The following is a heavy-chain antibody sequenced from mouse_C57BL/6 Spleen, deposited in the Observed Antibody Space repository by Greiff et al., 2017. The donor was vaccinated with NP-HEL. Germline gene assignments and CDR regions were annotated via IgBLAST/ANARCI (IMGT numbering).Heavy chain of an antibody. CDR1: GYTFSSYW. J-gene: IGHJ2*01. CDR3: ARENFYGGTDY. V-gene: IGHV1-72*01. Sequence: QVHVKQPGAELVKPGASVKLSCKASGYTFSSYWMYWVKQRPGRGLEWIGRIDSNSGGNKYNEKFKCKATLTVDKPSSTAYMQLSSLTSEDSAFCYCARENFYGGTDYWGQGTTLTVSS. CDR2: IDSNSGGN. D-gene: IGHD1-1*01.